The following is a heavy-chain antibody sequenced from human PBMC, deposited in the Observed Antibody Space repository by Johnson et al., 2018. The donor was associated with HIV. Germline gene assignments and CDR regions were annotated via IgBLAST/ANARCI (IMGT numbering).Heavy chain of an antibody. D-gene: IGHD3-9*01. CDR3: ARERFSDMLTGYHAFDV. Sequence: QVQVVESGGGVVRPGRPLRLSCAASGFIFSGFGLHWVRQAPGKGLEWLASISYDGGNKYYADSVRGRITISRDNTNNMVYLQMNSLRPEDTAVYYCARERFSDMLTGYHAFDVWGQGTMVTVSS. CDR2: ISYDGGNK. J-gene: IGHJ3*01. V-gene: IGHV3-30*03. CDR1: GFIFSGFG.